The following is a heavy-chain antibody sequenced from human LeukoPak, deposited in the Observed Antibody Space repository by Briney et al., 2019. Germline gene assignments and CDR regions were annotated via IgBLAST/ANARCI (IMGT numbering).Heavy chain of an antibody. CDR1: GFTVSNIY. CDR2: IHSGGIT. Sequence: PGGSLRLSCAASGFTVSNIYMSWVRQAPGTGLEWVSIIHSGGITHYADSVKGRFTISRDNSKNTLYLQMNSLRAEDTAIYYCARPLGASNTWLYWGQGTLVTVSS. CDR3: ARPLGASNTWLY. V-gene: IGHV3-66*01. D-gene: IGHD1-26*01. J-gene: IGHJ4*02.